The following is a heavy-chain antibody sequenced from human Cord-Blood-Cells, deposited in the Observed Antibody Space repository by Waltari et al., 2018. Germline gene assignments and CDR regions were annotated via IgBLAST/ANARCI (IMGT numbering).Heavy chain of an antibody. V-gene: IGHV4-34*01. J-gene: IGHJ4*02. CDR1: GGSFSGYY. CDR3: ARVRHGFYFDY. CDR2: INHSGST. Sequence: QVQLQQWGAGLLKPSETLSLTCAVYGGSFSGYYWSWIRQPPGKGLEWLGEINHSGSTNYNPSLKGRVTISVDTSRNQFSLKLSSVTAADTAVYYCARVRHGFYFDYWGQGTLVTVSS.